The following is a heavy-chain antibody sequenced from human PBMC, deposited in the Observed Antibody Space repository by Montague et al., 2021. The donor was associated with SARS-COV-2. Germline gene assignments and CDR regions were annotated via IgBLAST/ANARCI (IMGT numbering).Heavy chain of an antibody. CDR1: GGSFSDSH. D-gene: IGHD3-22*01. J-gene: IGHJ4*02. CDR3: ARGQSGITMIVVAILGVEFYFDN. V-gene: IGHV4-34*01. CDR2: INQSGST. Sequence: SETLSLTCAVYGGSFSDSHWSWLRQPPGKGPEWIGEINQSGSTKYNPSLKSRVTISVDTSKNQFSLKLSSLTAADTAVYYCARGQSGITMIVVAILGVEFYFDNWGQGTLVTVSS.